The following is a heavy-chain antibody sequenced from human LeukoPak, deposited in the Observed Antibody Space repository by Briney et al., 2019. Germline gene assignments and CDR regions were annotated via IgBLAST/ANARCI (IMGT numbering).Heavy chain of an antibody. V-gene: IGHV3-7*03. J-gene: IGHJ4*02. CDR2: IKQDGSAK. Sequence: GGSLRLSCAASGFTFSNYWMIWIRQAPGKGLEWVANIKQDGSAKYYVDSVQGRFTISRDNAKNSLYLQMNSLRAEDMALYYCAKDKAAAGPGGFDYWGQGTLVTVSS. CDR3: AKDKAAAGPGGFDY. CDR1: GFTFSNYW. D-gene: IGHD6-13*01.